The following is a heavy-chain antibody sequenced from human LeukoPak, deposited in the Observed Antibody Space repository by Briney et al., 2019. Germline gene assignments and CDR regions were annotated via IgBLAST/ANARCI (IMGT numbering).Heavy chain of an antibody. J-gene: IGHJ4*02. CDR3: ATEEAYSGYELEY. CDR1: GYTFTGYY. V-gene: IGHV1-2*02. D-gene: IGHD5-12*01. CDR2: INPNSGGT. Sequence: ASVKVSCKASGYTFTGYYMHWVRQAPGQGLEWMGWINPNSGGTNYAQKFQGRVTMTEDTSTDTAYMELSSLRSEDTAVYYCATEEAYSGYELEYWGQGTLVTVSS.